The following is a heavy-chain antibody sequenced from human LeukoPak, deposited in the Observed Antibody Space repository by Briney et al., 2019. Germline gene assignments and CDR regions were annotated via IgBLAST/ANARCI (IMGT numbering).Heavy chain of an antibody. J-gene: IGHJ4*02. CDR3: ARHESTNWYYYDSSGYPDY. CDR2: ISHGGIT. D-gene: IGHD3-22*01. V-gene: IGHV4-34*01. Sequence: TSETLSLTCGVYAGSLTNYFCHWIRQAPGKGLEWVGEISHGGITKHNPSLKSRVTMSQDTSKRQFSLKMNSMTAADTGVYYCARHESTNWYYYDSSGYPDYWGQGTLVTVSS. CDR1: AGSLTNYF.